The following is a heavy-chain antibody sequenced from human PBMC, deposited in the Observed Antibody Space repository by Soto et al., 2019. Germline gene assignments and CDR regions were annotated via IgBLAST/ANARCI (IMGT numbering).Heavy chain of an antibody. CDR2: IYYTGST. V-gene: IGHV4-59*01. Sequence: SETLSLTCTVSGGSIRGYHWSWIRQPPGKGLEWIGYIYYTGSTNYNPSLKSRVTISVDTSKNHFSMKLTSVTAADTAVYYCARELSAAYGYPFDPWGQGTLVTVSS. CDR1: GGSIRGYH. CDR3: ARELSAAYGYPFDP. D-gene: IGHD4-17*01. J-gene: IGHJ5*02.